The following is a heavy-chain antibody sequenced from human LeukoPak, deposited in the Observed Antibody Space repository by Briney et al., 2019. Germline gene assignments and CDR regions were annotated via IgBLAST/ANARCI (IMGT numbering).Heavy chain of an antibody. V-gene: IGHV4-59*01. J-gene: IGHJ4*02. CDR1: GGSFSGYY. CDR3: ASKYTTGGFDY. CDR2: IYYSGST. D-gene: IGHD1-1*01. Sequence: SETLSLTCAVYGGSFSGYYWSWIRQPPGKGLEWIGYIYYSGSTNYNPSLKSRVTISVDTSKNQFSLKLSSVTAADTAVYYCASKYTTGGFDYWGQGTLVTVSS.